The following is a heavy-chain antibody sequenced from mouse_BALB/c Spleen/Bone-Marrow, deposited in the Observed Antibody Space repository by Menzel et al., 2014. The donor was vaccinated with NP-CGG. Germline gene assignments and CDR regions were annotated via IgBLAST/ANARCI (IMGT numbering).Heavy chain of an antibody. J-gene: IGHJ2*01. D-gene: IGHD1-1*01. CDR3: ARGMTTVVSDY. CDR2: IEPSDSYT. Sequence: VQLQQSGAEVVKPGASVKVSCKASGYTFTNYWMQWVQQRPGQGLEWIGEIEPSDSYTNYNPDFKGKSTLTVDKSSSTAYMQFSSLTSEDSAGYYCARGMTTVVSDYWGQGTARTVPS. CDR1: GYTFTNYW. V-gene: IGHV1-69*01.